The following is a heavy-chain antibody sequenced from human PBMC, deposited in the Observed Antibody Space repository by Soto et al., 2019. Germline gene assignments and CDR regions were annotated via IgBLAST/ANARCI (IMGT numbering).Heavy chain of an antibody. CDR2: INPNSGGT. J-gene: IGHJ4*02. Sequence: ASVKISCRASGDAFTGYYMPWGRHAPGQGLEWMGWINPNSGGTTYAQKFQGRGTMTRDTSISTAYMELSRLRSDFTAVYYCARARELEYSSSIFFDIWRQGALVTVSS. V-gene: IGHV1-2*02. CDR1: GDAFTGYY. CDR3: ARARELEYSSSIFFDI. D-gene: IGHD6-13*01.